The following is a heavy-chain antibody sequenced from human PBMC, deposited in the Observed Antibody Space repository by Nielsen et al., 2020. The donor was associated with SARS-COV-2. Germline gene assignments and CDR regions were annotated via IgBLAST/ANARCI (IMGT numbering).Heavy chain of an antibody. CDR3: ARQRLYVVPAAHTYNWFDP. D-gene: IGHD2-2*01. CDR2: IYYSGST. Sequence: WLRQPPGKGLEWIGYIYYSGSTNYNPSLKSRVTISVDTSKNQFSLKLSSVTAADTAVYYCARQRLYVVPAAHTYNWFDPWGQGTLVTVSS. J-gene: IGHJ5*02. V-gene: IGHV4-59*08.